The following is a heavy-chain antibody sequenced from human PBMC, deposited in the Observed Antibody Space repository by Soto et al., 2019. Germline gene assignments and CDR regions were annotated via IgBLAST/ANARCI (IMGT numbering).Heavy chain of an antibody. D-gene: IGHD4-17*01. Sequence: QVQLQQSGPGLVRPSETLSLSCTVSGGSVSSGSYYWSWIRQPPGKGLEWIGHIYYSGTTSSDPYLTSRVTMSIDTSKNQFSLKLRSVTAADTAVYYCARDEFHYDEDLDYYYGMDVWGQGTTVTVSS. CDR3: ARDEFHYDEDLDYYYGMDV. J-gene: IGHJ6*02. CDR1: GGSVSSGSYY. V-gene: IGHV4-61*01. CDR2: IYYSGTT.